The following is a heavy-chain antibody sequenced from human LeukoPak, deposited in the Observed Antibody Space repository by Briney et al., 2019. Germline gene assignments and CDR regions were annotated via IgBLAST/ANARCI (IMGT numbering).Heavy chain of an antibody. CDR3: AKARGTVVPPFDY. Sequence: GGSLRLSCAASGFTFSSYAMSWSRQAPGKGLEWVSSISGSGGSTYYADSVKGRFTVSRDNSENTLYLQMNSLRAEDTAVYYCAKARGTVVPPFDYWGQGTLATVSS. CDR2: ISGSGGST. V-gene: IGHV3-23*01. J-gene: IGHJ4*02. D-gene: IGHD3-22*01. CDR1: GFTFSSYA.